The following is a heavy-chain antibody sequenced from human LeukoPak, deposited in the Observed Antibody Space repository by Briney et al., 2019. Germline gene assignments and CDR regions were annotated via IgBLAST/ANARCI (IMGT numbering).Heavy chain of an antibody. CDR1: GDSIRSSSYY. D-gene: IGHD4-11*01. Sequence: SETLSLTCTVSGDSIRSSSYYWGWIRQPPGKGLEWIGSIYYSGSTYYNPSLKSRVTISVDTSKNQFSLKLSSVTAADTAVYYCAREYSNYYNPYYYYYYYMDVWGKGTTVTVSS. J-gene: IGHJ6*03. CDR3: AREYSNYYNPYYYYYYYMDV. V-gene: IGHV4-39*07. CDR2: IYYSGST.